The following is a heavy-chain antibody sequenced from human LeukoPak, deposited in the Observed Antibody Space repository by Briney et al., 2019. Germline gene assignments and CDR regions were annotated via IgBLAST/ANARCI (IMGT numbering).Heavy chain of an antibody. Sequence: PGGSLRLSCSASELSLSTNWMTCVRQTPGRGLEGGSFIYSDGSIHYADSVMGRFPISRDNSKNTVYLQLNSLRAEATAVYYCARRAGIYSHPYDYWGQGTLVTVSS. J-gene: IGHJ4*02. V-gene: IGHV3-53*01. CDR2: IYSDGSI. D-gene: IGHD1-14*01. CDR1: ELSLSTNW. CDR3: ARRAGIYSHPYDY.